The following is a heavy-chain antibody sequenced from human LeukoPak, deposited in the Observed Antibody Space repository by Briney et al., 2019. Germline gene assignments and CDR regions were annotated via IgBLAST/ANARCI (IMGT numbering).Heavy chain of an antibody. D-gene: IGHD1-1*01. CDR2: IFYSGST. V-gene: IGHV4-61*01. J-gene: IGHJ6*03. Sequence: SETLSLTCTVSGYSISSGYYWGWIRQPPGKGLEWIGHIFYSGSTKYNPSLKSRVTISVDTSKNQFSLNLSSVTAADTALYSCARVRNNWNDGVGSRWYMDVWAKGTTVTISS. CDR3: ARVRNNWNDGVGSRWYMDV. CDR1: GYSISSGYY.